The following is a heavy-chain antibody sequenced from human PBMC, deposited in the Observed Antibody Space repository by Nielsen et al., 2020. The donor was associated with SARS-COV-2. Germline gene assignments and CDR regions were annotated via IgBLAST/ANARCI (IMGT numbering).Heavy chain of an antibody. V-gene: IGHV3-30-3*01. Sequence: GESLKISCAASGFTFSSYAMHWVRQARGRGLEWVAVISYDGSNQYYADSVKGRFTISRDNSKNTLYLQMNSMRAEDTAVYYCARDGSGWYIGYWGQGTLVTVSS. J-gene: IGHJ4*02. D-gene: IGHD6-19*01. CDR1: GFTFSSYA. CDR3: ARDGSGWYIGY. CDR2: ISYDGSNQ.